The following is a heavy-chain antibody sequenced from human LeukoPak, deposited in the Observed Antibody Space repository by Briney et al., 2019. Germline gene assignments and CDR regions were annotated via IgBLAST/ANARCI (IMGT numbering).Heavy chain of an antibody. CDR3: ARGTHVXGNCCXXXFDP. V-gene: IGHV6-1*01. D-gene: IGHD2-2*01. CDR1: GDSVSSSTAA. J-gene: IGHJ5*02. CDR2: TYYKSKWYN. Sequence: SQTLSLTYAVSGDSVSSSTAAWNRIRQSPSRVLEWLGRTYYKSKWYNEYAISMKSRITIKPDTSRNKFSLQLNSVTPEDTAVYYCARGTHVXGNCCXXXFDPWGQGTLVTVSS.